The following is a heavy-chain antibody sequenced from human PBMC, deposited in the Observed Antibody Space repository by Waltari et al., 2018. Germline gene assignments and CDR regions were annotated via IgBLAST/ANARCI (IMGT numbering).Heavy chain of an antibody. V-gene: IGHV1-2*02. Sequence: QVQLVQSGAEVKKPGASVKVSCKASGYTFTGYYMHWVRQAPGQGLEWMGWINPNSGGTNYAQKFQGRVTMTRDQSISTAYMELSRLRADDTAVYYCARVGYCSSTSCYKNWFDPWGQGTLVTVSS. CDR1: GYTFTGYY. J-gene: IGHJ5*02. CDR3: ARVGYCSSTSCYKNWFDP. D-gene: IGHD2-2*02. CDR2: INPNSGGT.